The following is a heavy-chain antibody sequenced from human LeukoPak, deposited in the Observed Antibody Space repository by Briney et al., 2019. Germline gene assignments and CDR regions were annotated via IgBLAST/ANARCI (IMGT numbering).Heavy chain of an antibody. Sequence: SETLSLTRTVSGGSISSHYWSWIRQPPGKGLEWIGYIYYSGSTNYNPSLKSRVTISVDTSKNQFALKLSSVTAADTAVYYCAMNYDFWSGDYYYHYMDVWGKGTTVTVSS. J-gene: IGHJ6*03. D-gene: IGHD3-3*01. CDR1: GGSISSHY. V-gene: IGHV4-59*11. CDR3: AMNYDFWSGDYYYHYMDV. CDR2: IYYSGST.